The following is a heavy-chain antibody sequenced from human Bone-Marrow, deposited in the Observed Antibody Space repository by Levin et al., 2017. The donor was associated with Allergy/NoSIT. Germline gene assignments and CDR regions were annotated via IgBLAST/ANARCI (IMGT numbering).Heavy chain of an antibody. J-gene: IGHJ6*03. Sequence: GESLKISCKGSGYSFTSYWIGWVRQMPGKGLEWMGIIYPGDSDTRYSPSFQGQVTISADKSISTAYLQWSSLKASDTAMYYCARRAPGTGYYYYYYVDVWGKGTTVTVS. D-gene: IGHD3-10*01. CDR1: GYSFTSYW. CDR3: ARRAPGTGYYYYYYVDV. CDR2: IYPGDSDT. V-gene: IGHV5-51*01.